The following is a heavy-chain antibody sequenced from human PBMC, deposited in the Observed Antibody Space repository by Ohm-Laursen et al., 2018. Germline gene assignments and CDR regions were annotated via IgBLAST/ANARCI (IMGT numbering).Heavy chain of an antibody. D-gene: IGHD3-10*01. V-gene: IGHV4-61*01. J-gene: IGHJ4*02. CDR2: IYNSGNT. CDR1: GGSVSSGSYY. Sequence: TLSLTCIVSGGSVSSGSYYWSWIRQPPGKGLEWIGYIYNSGNTNYNPSLKSRVTISVDTSKNQVSLKLSSVTAADTGVYYCARGLRSGGYYFDYWGQGTLITVSS. CDR3: ARGLRSGGYYFDY.